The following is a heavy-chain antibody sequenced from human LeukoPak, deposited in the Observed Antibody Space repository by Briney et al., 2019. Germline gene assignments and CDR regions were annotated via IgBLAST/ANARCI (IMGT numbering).Heavy chain of an antibody. Sequence: ASVKVSCKASGYTFTSYDINWVRQATGQGLEWMGWMNPNSGNTGYAQKFQGRVTITADKSTSTAYMELSSLSSEDTAVYYCAFACGGDCYSYYYYYMDVWGKGTTVTVSS. J-gene: IGHJ6*03. CDR3: AFACGGDCYSYYYYYMDV. CDR1: GYTFTSYD. CDR2: MNPNSGNT. D-gene: IGHD2-21*02. V-gene: IGHV1-8*03.